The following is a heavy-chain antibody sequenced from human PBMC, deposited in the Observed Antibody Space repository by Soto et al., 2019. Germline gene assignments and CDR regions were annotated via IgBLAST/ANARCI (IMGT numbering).Heavy chain of an antibody. CDR1: GFTFTSSA. Sequence: SVKVSCKSSGFTFTSSAIQWVRQARGQRLEWIGWIVVGSGNTNYAQKFQERVTITRDMSTSTAYMELSSLRSEDTAVYYCANTSSSWTSNWFDPWGQGTLVTVSS. J-gene: IGHJ5*02. D-gene: IGHD6-13*01. CDR2: IVVGSGNT. V-gene: IGHV1-58*02. CDR3: ANTSSSWTSNWFDP.